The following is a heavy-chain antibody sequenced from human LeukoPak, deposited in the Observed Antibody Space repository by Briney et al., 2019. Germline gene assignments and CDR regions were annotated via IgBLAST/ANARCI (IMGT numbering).Heavy chain of an antibody. J-gene: IGHJ4*02. CDR1: GFDFSSYT. V-gene: IGHV3-30-3*01. D-gene: IGHD3-3*01. CDR2: ISYDGSNK. Sequence: GGSLRLSCVGSGFDFSSYTMNWVRQAPGKGLEWVAVISYDGSNKYYADSVKGRFTISRDNSKNTLYLQMNSLRAEDTAVYYCARDGTPEYYDFWSGLDYWGQGTLVTVSS. CDR3: ARDGTPEYYDFWSGLDY.